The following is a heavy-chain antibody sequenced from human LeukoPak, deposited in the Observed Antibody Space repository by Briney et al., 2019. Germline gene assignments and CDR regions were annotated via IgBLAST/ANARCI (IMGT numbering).Heavy chain of an antibody. D-gene: IGHD4-17*01. CDR3: ARATASRFDY. CDR2: IYSGGST. CDR1: GFTVSSNY. Sequence: GGSLRLSCAASGFTVSSNYMSWVRQAPGKGLEWVSVIYSGGSTYYADSVKGRFTISRDNSKNTVYLQMNKLRTEDTAVYYCARATASRFDYWGQGTLVTVSS. V-gene: IGHV3-53*01. J-gene: IGHJ4*02.